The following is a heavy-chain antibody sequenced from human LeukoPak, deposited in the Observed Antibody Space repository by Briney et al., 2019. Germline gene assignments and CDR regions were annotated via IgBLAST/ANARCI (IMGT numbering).Heavy chain of an antibody. J-gene: IGHJ4*02. Sequence: GGSLRLSCAASGFTFSSYWMHWVRQAPGKGLVWVSRINSDASSTSYADSVKGRFTISRDNAKNTLYLQMNSLRAEDTAVYYCARVVAVAGADFDYWGQGTLVTVSS. D-gene: IGHD6-19*01. CDR2: INSDASST. V-gene: IGHV3-74*01. CDR3: ARVVAVAGADFDY. CDR1: GFTFSSYW.